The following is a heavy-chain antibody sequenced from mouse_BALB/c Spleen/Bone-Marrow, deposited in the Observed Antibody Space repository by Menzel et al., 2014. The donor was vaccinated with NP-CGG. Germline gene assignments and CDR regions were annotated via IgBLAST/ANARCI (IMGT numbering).Heavy chain of an antibody. V-gene: IGHV5-4*02. D-gene: IGHD1-1*01. CDR3: ARQDYYAGSYRYFYV. CDR1: GFTFSDYF. CDR2: ISDGGSST. J-gene: IGHJ1*01. Sequence: EVQGVESGGGLVKPGGSLKLSCAASGFTFSDYFMYWVRQTPEKRLEWVATISDGGSSTYYPDSVKGRFTISRDNAKNNLYLQMSSLKSEDIAMYYCARQDYYAGSYRYFYVWGAGTTVTVSS.